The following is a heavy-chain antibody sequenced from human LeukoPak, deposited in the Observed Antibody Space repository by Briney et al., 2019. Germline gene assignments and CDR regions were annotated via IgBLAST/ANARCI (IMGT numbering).Heavy chain of an antibody. Sequence: TGGSLRLSCAASGFSFSSSAMTWVRQAPGKGLGWVSGISGSGGSTYDADSVKGRLTISRDNSKNTLDLQMNSLRVEDTAVYYCAKVTMVGWYFDLWGRGTLVTVSS. CDR2: ISGSGGST. D-gene: IGHD4/OR15-4a*01. J-gene: IGHJ2*01. V-gene: IGHV3-23*01. CDR3: AKVTMVGWYFDL. CDR1: GFSFSSSA.